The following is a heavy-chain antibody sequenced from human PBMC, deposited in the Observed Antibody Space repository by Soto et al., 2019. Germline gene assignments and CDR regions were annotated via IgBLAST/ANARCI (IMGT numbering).Heavy chain of an antibody. CDR1: GVSISSYC. CDR2: ICNSGST. V-gene: IGHV4-59*08. CDR3: ARHSGPGPKYYFDY. Sequence: QVQLQESGPGLVKPSETLSLTCTVSGVSISSYCWSWIRQPPGKGLEWIGNICNSGSTNYNPSLKSRVAIPVETSKNQLSLKLSAVTAADTAVYYCARHSGPGPKYYFDYWGQGILVTVSS. J-gene: IGHJ4*02.